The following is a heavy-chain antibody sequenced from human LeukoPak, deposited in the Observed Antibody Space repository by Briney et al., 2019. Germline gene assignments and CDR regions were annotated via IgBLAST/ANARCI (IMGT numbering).Heavy chain of an antibody. D-gene: IGHD7-27*01. CDR1: GFTFSSYG. CDR3: ARSSLGDY. Sequence: PGGSLRLSCAQSGFTFSSYGTHWVRQAPGKGLEWVAFIRYDGSNEYYADSVKGRFTISRDKSKNTLYLQMNSLRVEDTAVYYCARSSLGDYWGQGTLVTVSS. J-gene: IGHJ4*02. CDR2: IRYDGSNE. V-gene: IGHV3-30*02.